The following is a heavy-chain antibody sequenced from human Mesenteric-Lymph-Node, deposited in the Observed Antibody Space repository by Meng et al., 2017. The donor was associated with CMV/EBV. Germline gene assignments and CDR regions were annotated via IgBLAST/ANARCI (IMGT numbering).Heavy chain of an antibody. Sequence: FTSYWSGWVRQMPGKGLEWMGIIYPGDSDTRYSPSFQGQVTISADKSISTAYLQWSSLKASDTAMYYCARHYCSSTSCYFRGWFDPWGQGTLVTVSS. J-gene: IGHJ5*02. V-gene: IGHV5-51*01. D-gene: IGHD2-2*01. CDR3: ARHYCSSTSCYFRGWFDP. CDR2: IYPGDSDT. CDR1: FTSYW.